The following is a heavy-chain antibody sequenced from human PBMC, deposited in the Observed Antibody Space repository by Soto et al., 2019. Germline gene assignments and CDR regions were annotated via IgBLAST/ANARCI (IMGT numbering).Heavy chain of an antibody. J-gene: IGHJ4*02. D-gene: IGHD2-8*01. CDR2: ISWNSGSI. CDR3: AKESLTNGVCVYYFDY. V-gene: IGHV3-9*01. Sequence: EVQLVESGGGLVQPGRSLRLSCAASGFTFDDYAMHWVRQAPGKGLEWVSGISWNSGSIGYADSVKGRFTISRDNAKNSLYLPMNSLRAEDTALYYCAKESLTNGVCVYYFDYWGQGTLVTVSS. CDR1: GFTFDDYA.